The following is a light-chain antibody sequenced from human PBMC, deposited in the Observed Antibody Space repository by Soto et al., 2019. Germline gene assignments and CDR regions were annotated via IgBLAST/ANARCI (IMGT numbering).Light chain of an antibody. Sequence: QAVVTQPPSMSGAPGQSVTISCTGSNSNIGAGYDVHWYQQLPGTAPKLLLYGNTNRPSGVPDRFSGSKSGTSASLAITGLQADDEADYYCQSYDSSLSGSVFGGGTQLTVL. CDR3: QSYDSSLSGSV. CDR2: GNT. CDR1: NSNIGAGYD. V-gene: IGLV1-40*01. J-gene: IGLJ2*01.